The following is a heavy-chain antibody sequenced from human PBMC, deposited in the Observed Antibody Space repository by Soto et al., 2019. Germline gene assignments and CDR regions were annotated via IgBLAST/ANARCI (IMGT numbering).Heavy chain of an antibody. CDR2: VKPDGSDK. J-gene: IGHJ4*02. D-gene: IGHD2-2*01. Sequence: GGSLRLSCVVSGFTFSKYWMHWVRQTPGKGPEWVARVKPDGSDKWYVDSVKGRFTISRDNTKNSLYLQMNSLRAEDTAVYHCARGTTDGATYFDYWGQGTLVTVSS. CDR1: GFTFSKYW. CDR3: ARGTTDGATYFDY. V-gene: IGHV3-7*03.